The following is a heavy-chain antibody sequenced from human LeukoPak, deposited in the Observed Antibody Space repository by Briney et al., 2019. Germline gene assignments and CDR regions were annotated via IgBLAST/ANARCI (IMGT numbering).Heavy chain of an antibody. CDR1: GYTFSCYY. D-gene: IGHD3-3*01. J-gene: IGHJ5*02. V-gene: IGHV1-2*02. Sequence: GASVKVSCKASGYTFSCYYMHWVRQAPGQGLEWMGWINPNSGGTNYAQKFQGRVTMTRDTSISTAYMELSRLRSDDTAVYYGARDYDFWSGPGPWGQGTLVTVSS. CDR3: ARDYDFWSGPGP. CDR2: INPNSGGT.